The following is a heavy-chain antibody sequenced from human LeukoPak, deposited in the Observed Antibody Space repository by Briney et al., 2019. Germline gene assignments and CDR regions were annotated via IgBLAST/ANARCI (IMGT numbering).Heavy chain of an antibody. CDR1: GYTFTGYY. D-gene: IGHD5-18*01. Sequence: ASVTVSCKASGYTFTGYYMHWVRQAPGQGLEWMGWINPNSGGTNYAQKFQGRVTMTRDTSISTAYMELSRLRSDDTAVYYCARDRGYSDGSSDIWGQGTMVTVSS. J-gene: IGHJ3*02. V-gene: IGHV1-2*02. CDR2: INPNSGGT. CDR3: ARDRGYSDGSSDI.